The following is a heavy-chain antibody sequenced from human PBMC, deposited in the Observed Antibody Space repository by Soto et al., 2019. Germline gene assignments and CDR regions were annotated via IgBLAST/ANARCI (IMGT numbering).Heavy chain of an antibody. D-gene: IGHD3-9*01. J-gene: IGHJ4*02. CDR3: ARGWSYDILTAYSY. Sequence: ASVKVSCKASGGTFNSYAISWVRQAPGQGLEWMGGIIPMFGTANYAQKFKGRVTITADGSTSTGYMELSSLRSEDTAVYYCARGWSYDILTAYSYWGQGTLVTVSS. CDR1: GGTFNSYA. CDR2: IIPMFGTA. V-gene: IGHV1-69*13.